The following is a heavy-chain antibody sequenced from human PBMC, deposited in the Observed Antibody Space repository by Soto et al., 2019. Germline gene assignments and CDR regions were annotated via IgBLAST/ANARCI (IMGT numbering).Heavy chain of an antibody. CDR1: GGSVSSGSYY. V-gene: IGHV4-61*01. Sequence: PSETLSLTYTVSGGSVSSGSYYWSWIRQPPGKGLEWIGYIYYSGSTNYNPSLKSRVTISVDTSKNQFSLKLSSVTAADTAVYYCARGYYDSGGYSYYYYYYGMDVWGQGTTVTVSS. CDR2: IYYSGST. J-gene: IGHJ6*02. CDR3: ARGYYDSGGYSYYYYYYGMDV. D-gene: IGHD3-22*01.